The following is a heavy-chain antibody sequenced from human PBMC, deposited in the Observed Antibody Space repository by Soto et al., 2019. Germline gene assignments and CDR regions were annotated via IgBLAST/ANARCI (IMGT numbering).Heavy chain of an antibody. D-gene: IGHD5-18*01. Sequence: GGSLRLSCAASGFTFSSYAMRWVRQAPGKGLEWVSAISGSGDSTYYADSVKGRFTISRDNSKNTLYLQMNSLRAEDTAVYYCAKWGSEYSYGFGYWGQGTLVTVSS. CDR2: ISGSGDST. CDR1: GFTFSSYA. J-gene: IGHJ4*02. CDR3: AKWGSEYSYGFGY. V-gene: IGHV3-23*01.